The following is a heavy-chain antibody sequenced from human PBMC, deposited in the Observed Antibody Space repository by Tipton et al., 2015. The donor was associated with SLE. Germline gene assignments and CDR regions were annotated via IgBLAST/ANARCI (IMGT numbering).Heavy chain of an antibody. CDR2: LSSSGGNT. V-gene: IGHV3-23*01. Sequence: GSLRLSCAASGCTLSSNAMNWVRQAPGKGLEWVSCLSSSGGNTWYADSVKGRFTISRDNFKNALFLQMNILRAEDTALYYCAKSGFARYTGIYYFDSWGQGTVVTVSS. D-gene: IGHD1-14*01. CDR3: AKSGFARYTGIYYFDS. CDR1: GCTLSSNA. J-gene: IGHJ4*02.